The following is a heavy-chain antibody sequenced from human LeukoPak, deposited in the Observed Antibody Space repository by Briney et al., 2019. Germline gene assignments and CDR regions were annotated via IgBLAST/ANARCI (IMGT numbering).Heavy chain of an antibody. V-gene: IGHV3-23*01. CDR2: ISGSGGST. Sequence: GGSRRLSCAASGFTFSNYAMSWVRQAPGKGLEWALAISGSGGSTYYADYVTGRFTISRDNAKNTLYLQMNSLRAEDTAVYYCAKSSGGTIFGVVIPFDYWGHGTLVTVSS. J-gene: IGHJ4*01. CDR1: GFTFSNYA. D-gene: IGHD3-3*01. CDR3: AKSSGGTIFGVVIPFDY.